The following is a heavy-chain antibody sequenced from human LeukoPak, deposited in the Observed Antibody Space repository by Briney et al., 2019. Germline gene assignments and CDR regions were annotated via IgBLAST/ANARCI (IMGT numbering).Heavy chain of an antibody. CDR2: INPNSGGT. CDR1: GYTFTDYY. CDR3: ARAPPNSGSYYRLHSWFDP. J-gene: IGHJ5*02. Sequence: GASVKVSCKASGYTFTDYYMHWVRQAPGQGLEWMGRINPNSGGTNYVQKFQGRVTMTRDTSISTAYMELSSLRSDDTAFYYCARAPPNSGSYYRLHSWFDPWGQGALVTVSS. V-gene: IGHV1-2*06. D-gene: IGHD3-10*01.